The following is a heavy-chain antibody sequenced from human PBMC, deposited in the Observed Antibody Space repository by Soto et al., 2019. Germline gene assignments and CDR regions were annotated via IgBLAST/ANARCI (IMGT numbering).Heavy chain of an antibody. CDR3: TRPDYIGALDT. CDR1: GFTFSSYA. CDR2: ISYDAIKK. J-gene: IGHJ3*02. Sequence: GGSLRLSCAASGFTFSSYAMSWVRQAPGKGLEWVAVISYDAIKKYYADSVKGRFTISRDNSKNTLYLQMNSLRAEDTAVYYCTRPDYIGALDTWGQGTMVTVAS. V-gene: IGHV3-30*03. D-gene: IGHD3-16*01.